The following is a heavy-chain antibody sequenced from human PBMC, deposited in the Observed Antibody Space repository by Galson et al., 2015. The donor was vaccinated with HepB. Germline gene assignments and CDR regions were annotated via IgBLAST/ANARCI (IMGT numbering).Heavy chain of an antibody. V-gene: IGHV1-2*04. D-gene: IGHD4-17*01. CDR1: GYTFTGYY. CDR3: ARGHGGLRSYYYGMDV. J-gene: IGHJ6*02. CDR2: INPNSGGT. Sequence: SVKVSCKASGYTFTGYYMHWVRQAPGQGLEWMGWINPNSGGTNYAQKFQGWVTMTRDTSISTAYMELSRLRSDDTAVYYCARGHGGLRSYYYGMDVWGQGTTVTVSS.